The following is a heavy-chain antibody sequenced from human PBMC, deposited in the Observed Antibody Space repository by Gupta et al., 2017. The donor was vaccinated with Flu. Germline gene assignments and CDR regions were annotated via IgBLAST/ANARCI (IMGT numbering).Heavy chain of an antibody. J-gene: IGHJ6*02. CDR2: IRWNSGSI. V-gene: IGHV3-9*01. D-gene: IGHD2-15*01. CDR1: VFTFDDYA. Sequence: EVQLVESGGGLVHPGRSLILSCAASVFTFDDYAMHWARQAPGKGMEWVSGIRWNSGSIGYAVSVKGRFTMDRDNAKNSLDLQMNSLKAEDTALYNCAKAGGPMEGGGMDVWGQGTTVTVSS. CDR3: AKAGGPMEGGGMDV.